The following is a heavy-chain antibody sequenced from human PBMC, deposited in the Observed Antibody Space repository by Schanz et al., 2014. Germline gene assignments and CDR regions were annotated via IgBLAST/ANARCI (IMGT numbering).Heavy chain of an antibody. CDR2: IIPILGIA. CDR1: GYDFHIYA. J-gene: IGHJ6*02. V-gene: IGHV1-18*01. Sequence: QILLVQPGPEVKKPGASVTVSCKASGYDFHIYAYSWVRQAPGQGLEWMGRIIPILGIANYAQKLQGRVTMTTDTSTSTAYMELRSLRSDDTAVYYCARVQDDILTGSEYYYGMDVWGQGTTVTVSS. CDR3: ARVQDDILTGSEYYYGMDV. D-gene: IGHD3-9*01.